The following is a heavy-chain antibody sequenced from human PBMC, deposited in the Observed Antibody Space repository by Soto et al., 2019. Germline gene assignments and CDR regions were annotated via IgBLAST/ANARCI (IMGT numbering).Heavy chain of an antibody. Sequence: QVQLVESGGGVVQPGRSLRLSCAASGFTFSSYAMHWVRQAPGKGLEWVAVISYDGSNKYYADSVKGRFTISRDNSKNPLYLKMNRLRTEDTAVYYCARPLWRDDYNWGYFDLWGRGTLVTVSS. CDR3: ARPLWRDDYNWGYFDL. J-gene: IGHJ2*01. D-gene: IGHD4-4*01. CDR2: ISYDGSNK. V-gene: IGHV3-30-3*01. CDR1: GFTFSSYA.